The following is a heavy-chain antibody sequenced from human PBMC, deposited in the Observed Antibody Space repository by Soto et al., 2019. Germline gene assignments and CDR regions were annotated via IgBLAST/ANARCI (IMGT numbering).Heavy chain of an antibody. J-gene: IGHJ4*02. V-gene: IGHV1-69*02. CDR1: GGTFSSYT. CDR3: ARGRRSSSRWNRYDFDY. D-gene: IGHD6-13*01. Sequence: SVKVSCKASGGTFSSYTISWVRQAPGQGLEWMGRIIPILGIANYAQKFQGRVTITADKSTSTAYMELSSLRSEDTAVYYCARGRRSSSRWNRYDFDYWGQGTLVTVSS. CDR2: IIPILGIA.